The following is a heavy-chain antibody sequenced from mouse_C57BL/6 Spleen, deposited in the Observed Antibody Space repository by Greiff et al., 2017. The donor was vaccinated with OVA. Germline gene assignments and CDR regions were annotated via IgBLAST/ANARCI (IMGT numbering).Heavy chain of an antibody. CDR2: IDPSDSET. Sequence: QVQLQQSGAELVRPGSSVKLSCKASGYTFTSYWMHWVKQRPIQGLEWIGNIDPSDSETHYNQKFKDKATLTVDKSSSTAYMQLSSLTSEDSAVYYCARRGYSNLYAMDYWGQGTSVTVSS. CDR1: GYTFTSYW. J-gene: IGHJ4*01. V-gene: IGHV1-52*01. D-gene: IGHD2-5*01. CDR3: ARRGYSNLYAMDY.